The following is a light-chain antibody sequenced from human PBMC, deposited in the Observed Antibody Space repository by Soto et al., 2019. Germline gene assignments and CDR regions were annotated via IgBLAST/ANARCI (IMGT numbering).Light chain of an antibody. CDR2: EDN. J-gene: IGLJ7*01. V-gene: IGLV6-57*03. CDR3: QSYDNTPGAV. Sequence: NFMLTQPHSVSESPGKTVTISCTRSSGSFASNYVQWYQQRPGSAPTTVIYEDNQRPSGVPDRFSGSIDSSSNSASLTISGLRDEDEADYYCQSYDNTPGAVFGGGTQLTVL. CDR1: SGSFASNY.